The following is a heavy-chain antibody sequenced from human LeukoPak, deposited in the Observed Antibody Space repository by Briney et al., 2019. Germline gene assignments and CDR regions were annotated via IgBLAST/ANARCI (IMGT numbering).Heavy chain of an antibody. CDR3: AKVFGYNYLDY. CDR1: GGSISSSSYY. CDR2: IYYSGST. J-gene: IGHJ4*02. Sequence: PSETLSLTCTVSGGSISSSSYYWGWIRQPPGKGLEWIGNIYYSGSTYYNPSLKSRVTISLDTSKNQFSLKLSSVTAADTAVYYCAKVFGYNYLDYWGQGTLVTVSS. D-gene: IGHD3-22*01. V-gene: IGHV4-39*07.